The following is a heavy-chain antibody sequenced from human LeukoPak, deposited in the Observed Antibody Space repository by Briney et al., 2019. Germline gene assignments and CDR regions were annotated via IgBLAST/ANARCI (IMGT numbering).Heavy chain of an antibody. J-gene: IGHJ4*02. D-gene: IGHD2-15*01. Sequence: SETLCLTCTVSRGSISSYYWSWVRQPPGKGLEWIGHIFYTGNTNYNPSLRSRVTISLDTSKKQFSLKLTSVTAADTALYYCARVRVAVEGLHYFDLWGQGTLV. CDR1: RGSISSYY. CDR2: IFYTGNT. V-gene: IGHV4-59*01. CDR3: ARVRVAVEGLHYFDL.